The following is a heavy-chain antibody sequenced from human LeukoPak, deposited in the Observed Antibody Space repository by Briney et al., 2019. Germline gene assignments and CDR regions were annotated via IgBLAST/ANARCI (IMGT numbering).Heavy chain of an antibody. D-gene: IGHD4-17*01. CDR3: ARLLYDFGDHYIDF. CDR2: TYYNGDT. CDR1: GGSIRNKSYY. Sequence: SETLSLTCSVSGGSIRNKSYYWAWIRQPPGKGLEWIGNTYYNGDTHTNASLKSRVTQSVETSRNHFSLKLRSATAADTAVYYCARLLYDFGDHYIDFWGQGTLVTVSS. J-gene: IGHJ4*02. V-gene: IGHV4-39*02.